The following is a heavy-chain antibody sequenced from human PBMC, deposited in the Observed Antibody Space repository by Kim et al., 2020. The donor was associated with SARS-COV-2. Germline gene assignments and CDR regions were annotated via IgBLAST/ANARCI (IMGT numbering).Heavy chain of an antibody. CDR2: IYYSGST. V-gene: IGHV4-59*11. J-gene: IGHJ2*01. CDR1: GGSISSHY. CDR3: ASDLRQWLGLDPNWYFDL. Sequence: SETLSLTCTVSGGSISSHYWSWIRQPPGKGLEWIGYIYYSGSTNYNPSLKSRVTISVATSKNQFSLKLNSVTAAVTAVYYCASDLRQWLGLDPNWYFDLWGRGTLVTVSS. D-gene: IGHD6-19*01.